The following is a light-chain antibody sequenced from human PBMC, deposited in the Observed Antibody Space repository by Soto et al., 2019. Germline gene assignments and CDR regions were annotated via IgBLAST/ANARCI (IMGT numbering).Light chain of an antibody. CDR1: QGIHNY. J-gene: IGKJ4*01. CDR3: QNNDRAPDT. Sequence: DIQMAQSPSSLSASVGDRVTITCRASQGIHNYLAWYQQKPGKVPKLLIYAASTLQSGVPSRFSGSGSGTDFILTISSLQPEDVATYYCQNNDRAPDTFGGGTKVEIK. CDR2: AAS. V-gene: IGKV1-27*01.